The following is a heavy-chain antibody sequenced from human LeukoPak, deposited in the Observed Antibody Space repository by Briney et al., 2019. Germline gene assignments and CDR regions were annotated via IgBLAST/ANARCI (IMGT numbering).Heavy chain of an antibody. CDR1: EFTLSSYA. V-gene: IGHV3-23*01. Sequence: GGSLRLSCAASEFTLSSYAMQWVRQAQGKGLEWVSGITVSGGTTYYTDSVKGRFTISRDNSKNTLYLQMNSLRAEDSAVHYCAKYLTARGPPYALDVWGQGTTVTVSS. CDR3: AKYLTARGPPYALDV. J-gene: IGHJ6*02. D-gene: IGHD1-14*01. CDR2: ITVSGGTT.